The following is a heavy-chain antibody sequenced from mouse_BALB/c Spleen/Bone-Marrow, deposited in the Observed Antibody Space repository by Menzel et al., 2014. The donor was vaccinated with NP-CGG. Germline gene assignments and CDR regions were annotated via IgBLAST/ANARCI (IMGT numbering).Heavy chain of an antibody. D-gene: IGHD3-2*02. CDR1: GFSLTYYG. CDR3: ARREGYDAMDY. Sequence: VQLQESGPGLVQPSQSLSITCTVSGFSLTYYGVHWVRQSPGKGLEWLGVIWSGGNTDYNAAFISRLSISKDNSKSQAFFKMNSLQASDTAIYYCARREGYDAMDYWGQGTSVTVSP. V-gene: IGHV2-2*02. CDR2: IWSGGNT. J-gene: IGHJ4*01.